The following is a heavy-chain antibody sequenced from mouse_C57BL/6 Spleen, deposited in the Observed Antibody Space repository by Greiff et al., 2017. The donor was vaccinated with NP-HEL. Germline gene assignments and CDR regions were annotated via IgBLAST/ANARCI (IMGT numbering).Heavy chain of an antibody. Sequence: QVQLQQSGAELVRPGTSVKVSCKASGYAFTNYLIEWVKQRPGQGLEWIGVINPGSGGTNYNEKFKGKATLTADKSSSTAYMQLSSLTSEDSAVYFCAREDLRYFDYWGQGTTLTVSS. D-gene: IGHD1-1*01. CDR1: GYAFTNYL. CDR2: INPGSGGT. J-gene: IGHJ2*01. CDR3: AREDLRYFDY. V-gene: IGHV1-54*01.